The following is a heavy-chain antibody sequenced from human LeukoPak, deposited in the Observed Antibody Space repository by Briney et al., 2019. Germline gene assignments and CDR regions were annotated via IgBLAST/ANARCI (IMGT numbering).Heavy chain of an antibody. D-gene: IGHD3-10*02. V-gene: IGHV3-30*04. CDR2: ISYDGSNK. Sequence: PGGSLRLSCAASGFTFSSYAMSWVRQAPGKGLEWVAVISYDGSNKYYADSVKGRFTISRDNYKNTLYLQMNSLRAEDTAVYYCAELGITMIGGVWGKGTTVSISS. CDR3: AELGITMIGGV. CDR1: GFTFSSYA. J-gene: IGHJ6*04.